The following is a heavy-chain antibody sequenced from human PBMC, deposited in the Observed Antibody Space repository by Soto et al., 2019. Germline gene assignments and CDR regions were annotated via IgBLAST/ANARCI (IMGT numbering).Heavy chain of an antibody. CDR2: INHSGST. CDR1: GGSFSGYY. CDR3: ARARPPHCSSTSCRHFDY. J-gene: IGHJ4*02. Sequence: SETLSLTCAVYGGSFSGYYWSWIRQPPGKGLEWIGEINHSGSTNYNPSLKSRVTISVDTSKNQFSLKLSSVTAADTAVYYCARARPPHCSSTSCRHFDYWRQGTLVTVSS. V-gene: IGHV4-34*01. D-gene: IGHD2-2*01.